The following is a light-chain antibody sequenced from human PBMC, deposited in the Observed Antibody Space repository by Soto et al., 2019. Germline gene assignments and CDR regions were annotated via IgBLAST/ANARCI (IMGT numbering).Light chain of an antibody. CDR2: RNN. J-gene: IGLJ3*02. V-gene: IGLV1-47*01. CDR3: AAWDDTLDAQV. CDR1: RSNIGRNF. Sequence: QSVLTQSPSASGTPGQRVTISCSGSRSNIGRNFAYWYQHVPGTAPRLLIQRNNERPSGVPDQFSGSKSGTSVSLAISGLRSDDEATYYCAAWDDTLDAQVFGGGTQLTVL.